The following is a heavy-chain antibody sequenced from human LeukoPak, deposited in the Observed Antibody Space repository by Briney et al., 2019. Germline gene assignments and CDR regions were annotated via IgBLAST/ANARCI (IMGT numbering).Heavy chain of an antibody. CDR2: ISSSSSYI. CDR1: GFTFSSYS. CDR3: ARAPAGYCSSTSCRTDYYYGMDV. J-gene: IGHJ6*04. Sequence: GGSLRLSCAASGFTFSSYSMNWVRQPPGKGLEWVSSISSSSSYIYYADSVKGRFTISRDNAKNSLYLQMNSLRAEDTAVYYCARAPAGYCSSTSCRTDYYYGMDVWGKGTTVTVSS. D-gene: IGHD2-2*01. V-gene: IGHV3-21*01.